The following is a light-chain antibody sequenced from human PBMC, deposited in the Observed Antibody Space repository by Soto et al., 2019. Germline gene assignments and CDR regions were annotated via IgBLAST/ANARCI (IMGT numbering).Light chain of an antibody. Sequence: QSALTQPASVSGSPGQSITISCTGTSSDVGGYKYVSWYQQHPDKAPKLIIFEVSNRPSGISSRFSGSKSGYTASLTISGLQAEDEADYYCASYTSSSTSVIFGRGTKLTVL. CDR2: EVS. J-gene: IGLJ2*01. CDR1: SSDVGGYKY. CDR3: ASYTSSSTSVI. V-gene: IGLV2-14*01.